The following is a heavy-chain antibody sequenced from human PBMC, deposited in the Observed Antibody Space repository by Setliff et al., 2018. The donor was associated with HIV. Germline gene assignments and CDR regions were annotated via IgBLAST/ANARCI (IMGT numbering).Heavy chain of an antibody. V-gene: IGHV4-39*07. CDR2: VNRGRRT. D-gene: IGHD3-22*01. CDR1: GGSINRSNYY. J-gene: IGHJ4*02. CDR3: AREIPYSYGGRGHPL. Sequence: PSETLSLTCTVPGGSINRSNYYWGWIRQPPGMGLEWIGEVNRGRRTNYNSSLKSRVTISIDTSRNQFSLTVSSVTAADTAVYYCAREIPYSYGGRGHPLWGQGTLVTVSS.